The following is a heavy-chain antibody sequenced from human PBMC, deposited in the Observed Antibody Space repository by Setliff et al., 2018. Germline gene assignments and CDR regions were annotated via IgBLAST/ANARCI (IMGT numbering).Heavy chain of an antibody. Sequence: GGSLRLSCAASGFSVSTFSMHWVRQTPGKGLESVSAISSTGIPIYYADSVKARFSISRDDAKNTLYLQMTSLRADDTALYYCVKDPSVYGADSGSIWGQGTMVTVSS. CDR1: GFSVSTFS. J-gene: IGHJ3*02. D-gene: IGHD2-21*02. CDR3: VKDPSVYGADSGSI. CDR2: ISSTGIPI. V-gene: IGHV3-64D*09.